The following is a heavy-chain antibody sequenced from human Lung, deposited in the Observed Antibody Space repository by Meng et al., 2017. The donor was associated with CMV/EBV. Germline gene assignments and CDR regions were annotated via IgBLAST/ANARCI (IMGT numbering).Heavy chain of an antibody. CDR2: ISTNTGTP. CDR1: GYTFSTYT. J-gene: IGHJ5*02. CDR3: ARGGNFDP. Sequence: QLQLCKSGSELKKPGASVTFSCKASGYTFSTYTINLVRQAHGRVLEWMGWISTNTGTPTYTQGFTGRFVFSLDTSVSTAYLQISSLKAEDTAVYYCARGGNFDPWGQGTLVTVSS. V-gene: IGHV7-4-1*02. D-gene: IGHD2/OR15-2a*01.